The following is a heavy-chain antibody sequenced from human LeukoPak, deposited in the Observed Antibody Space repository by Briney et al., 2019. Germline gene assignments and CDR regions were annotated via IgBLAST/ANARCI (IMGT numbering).Heavy chain of an antibody. D-gene: IGHD6-6*01. CDR2: INSDGSNI. Sequence: GGSLRLSCAASGFTLSNYWMNWVRQVPGKGLVWVSHINSDGSNIRYADSVKGRFTISRDQANNTLYLQMNTLRDEDTAVYYCARGPKYSFYWGQGTLVSVSS. J-gene: IGHJ4*02. V-gene: IGHV3-74*01. CDR1: GFTLSNYW. CDR3: ARGPKYSFY.